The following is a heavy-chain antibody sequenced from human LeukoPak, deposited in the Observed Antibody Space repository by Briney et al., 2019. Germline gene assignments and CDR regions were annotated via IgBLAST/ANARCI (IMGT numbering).Heavy chain of an antibody. CDR1: GGSISSYS. CDR3: ARRDNSGWNYFDF. CDR2: IYYSGST. D-gene: IGHD6-19*01. Sequence: LETLSLTCTVSGGSISSYSWSWIRQPPGKGLECIGYIYYSGSTNYNPSLKSRLTISVDTSKNQFSLELSSVTAADTAVYYCARRDNSGWNYFDFWGQGILVTVSP. V-gene: IGHV4-59*08. J-gene: IGHJ4*02.